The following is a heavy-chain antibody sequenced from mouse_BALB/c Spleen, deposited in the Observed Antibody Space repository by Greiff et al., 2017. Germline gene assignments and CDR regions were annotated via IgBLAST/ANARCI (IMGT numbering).Heavy chain of an antibody. CDR1: GFTFSDYG. CDR3: AREGGYDAMDY. V-gene: IGHV5-15*02. J-gene: IGHJ4*01. CDR2: ISNLAYSI. Sequence: VQLVESGGGLVQPGGSRKLSCAASGFTFSDYGMAWVRQAPGKGPEWVAFISNLAYSIYYADTVTGRFTISRENAKNTLYLEMSSLRSEDTAMYYCAREGGYDAMDYWGQGTSVTVSS.